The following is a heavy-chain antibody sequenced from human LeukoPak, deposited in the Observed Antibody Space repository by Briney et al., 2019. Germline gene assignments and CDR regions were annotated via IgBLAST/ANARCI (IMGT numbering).Heavy chain of an antibody. CDR1: GYTLTELS. J-gene: IGHJ6*04. V-gene: IGHV1-24*01. CDR2: FDPEDGEI. Sequence: ASVKVSCKVSGYTLTELSMHWVRQAPGKGLEWMGGFDPEDGEIIYVQKFQGGVTMTEDTSTDTAYMELSSLRSEDTAVYYCATGGGYCSGGTCPPGYYGMDVWGKGTTVTVSS. CDR3: ATGGGYCSGGTCPPGYYGMDV. D-gene: IGHD2-15*01.